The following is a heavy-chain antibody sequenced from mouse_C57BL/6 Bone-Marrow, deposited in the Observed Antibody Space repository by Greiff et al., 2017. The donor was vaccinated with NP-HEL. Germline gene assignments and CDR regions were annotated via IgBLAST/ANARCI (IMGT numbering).Heavy chain of an antibody. J-gene: IGHJ2*01. CDR1: GYTFTSYW. D-gene: IGHD1-1*01. CDR3: ARKLLRYYFDY. V-gene: IGHV1-64*01. CDR2: IHPNSGST. Sequence: QVQLQQPGAELVKPGASVKLSCKASGYTFTSYWMHWVKPRPGQGLEWIGMIHPNSGSTNYNEKFNSKATLTVDKSSSTAYMQLSSLTSEDSAVYYCARKLLRYYFDYWGQGTTLTVSS.